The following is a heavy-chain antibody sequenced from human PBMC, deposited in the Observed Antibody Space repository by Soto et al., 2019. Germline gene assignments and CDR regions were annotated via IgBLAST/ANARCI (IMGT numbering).Heavy chain of an antibody. Sequence: QVQLVESGGGVVQPGRSLRLSCAASGFTFSSYAMHWVRQAPGKGLEWVAVISYDGSNKYYADSVKGRFTISRDNSKNTLYLQMNSLRAEDTAVYYCARDPYTIFGVVIGRGLGMDVWGQGTTVTVSS. CDR1: GFTFSSYA. D-gene: IGHD3-3*01. CDR3: ARDPYTIFGVVIGRGLGMDV. CDR2: ISYDGSNK. J-gene: IGHJ6*02. V-gene: IGHV3-30-3*01.